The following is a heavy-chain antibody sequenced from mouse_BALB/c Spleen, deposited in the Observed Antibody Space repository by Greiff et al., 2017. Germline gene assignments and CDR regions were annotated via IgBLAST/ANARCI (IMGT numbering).Heavy chain of an antibody. D-gene: IGHD2-3*01. V-gene: IGHV1S81*02. CDR3: ARWGLLLVCCDD. J-gene: IGHJ2*01. Sequence: QVQLQQPGAELVKPGASVKLSCKASGYTFTSYWMHWVKQRPGQGLEWIGEINPSNGRTNYNEKFKSKATLTVDKSSSTAYMQLSSLTSEDSAVYYCARWGLLLVCCDDWGQGTTLTVSS. CDR1: GYTFTSYW. CDR2: INPSNGRT.